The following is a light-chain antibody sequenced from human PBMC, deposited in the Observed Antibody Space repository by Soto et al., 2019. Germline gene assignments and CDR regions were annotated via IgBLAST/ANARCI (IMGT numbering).Light chain of an antibody. Sequence: PGDRAPPSPRASQTVSNKLAWYQHKPGQAPRLIIYGASNRATGIPDRFSGSGSGTDFTLTISRLEPEDFAVYYCQQYSSSITFGQGTMVDIK. V-gene: IGKV3-20*01. CDR2: GAS. CDR3: QQYSSSIT. CDR1: QTVSNK. J-gene: IGKJ1*01.